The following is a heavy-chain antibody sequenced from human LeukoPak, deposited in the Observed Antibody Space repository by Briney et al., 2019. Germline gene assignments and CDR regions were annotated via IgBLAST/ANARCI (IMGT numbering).Heavy chain of an antibody. Sequence: GESLKISCKASGYSFTFTKNWIGWVRQVPGKGLEWMGIIYPVDSDTRHSPSFQGQVTMSADKSITTAYLQWSSLKASDTAMYYCASLARRVYVEYYFDYWGQGTLVTVSS. J-gene: IGHJ4*02. CDR2: IYPVDSDT. D-gene: IGHD2-8*01. CDR3: ASLARRVYVEYYFDY. CDR1: GYSFTFTKNW. V-gene: IGHV5-51*01.